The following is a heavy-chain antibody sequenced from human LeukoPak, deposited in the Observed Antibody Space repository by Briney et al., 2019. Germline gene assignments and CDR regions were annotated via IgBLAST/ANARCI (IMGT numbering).Heavy chain of an antibody. Sequence: PGRSLRLSCAASGFPFSSYGMHWVRQAPGKGLEWVAVISYDGSNKDYADSVKGRFTISRDNSKNTLYLQMNSLRAEDTAVYYCAKGRYSSGWNWYFDLWGRGTLVTVSS. CDR3: AKGRYSSGWNWYFDL. V-gene: IGHV3-30*18. CDR1: GFPFSSYG. J-gene: IGHJ2*01. D-gene: IGHD6-19*01. CDR2: ISYDGSNK.